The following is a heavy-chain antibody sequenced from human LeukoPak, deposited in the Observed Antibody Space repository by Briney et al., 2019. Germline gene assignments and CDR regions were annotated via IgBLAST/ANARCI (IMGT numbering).Heavy chain of an antibody. CDR2: INHSGST. CDR1: GGSFSGYY. V-gene: IGHV4-34*01. J-gene: IGHJ3*02. Sequence: PSETLSLTCAVYGGSFSGYYWSWIRQPPGKGLEWSGEINHSGSTNYNPSLKSRVTISVDTSKNQFSLKLSSVTAADTAVYYCAGHVYRFLEWLRGAFDIWGQGTMVTVSS. D-gene: IGHD3-3*01. CDR3: AGHVYRFLEWLRGAFDI.